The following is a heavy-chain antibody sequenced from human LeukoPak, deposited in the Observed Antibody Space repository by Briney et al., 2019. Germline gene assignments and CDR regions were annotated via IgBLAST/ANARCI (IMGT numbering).Heavy chain of an antibody. CDR1: GGSISSGDYY. Sequence: SQTLSLTCTVSGGSISSGDYYWSWIRQPPGKGLEWIGYIYYSGSTYYNPSLKSRVTISVDTSKNQFSLKLSSLTAADTAVYYCARGGQVAVTAPWYFDLWGRGTLVTVSS. V-gene: IGHV4-30-4*01. CDR3: ARGGQVAVTAPWYFDL. J-gene: IGHJ2*01. D-gene: IGHD6-19*01. CDR2: IYYSGST.